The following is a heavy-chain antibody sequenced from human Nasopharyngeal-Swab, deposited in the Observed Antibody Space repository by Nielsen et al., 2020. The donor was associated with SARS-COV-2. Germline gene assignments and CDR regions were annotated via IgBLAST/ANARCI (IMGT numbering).Heavy chain of an antibody. CDR3: ASLFLSVGAFDYYYYGMDV. Sequence: LSLTCGVYGGSFSDYYWSWIRQAPGKGLEWVSYISSSGSTIYYADSVKGRFTISRDNAKNSLYLQMNSLRAEDTAVYYCASLFLSVGAFDYYYYGMDVWGQGTTVTVSS. CDR2: ISSSGSTI. J-gene: IGHJ6*02. V-gene: IGHV3-11*04. D-gene: IGHD1-26*01. CDR1: GGSFSDYY.